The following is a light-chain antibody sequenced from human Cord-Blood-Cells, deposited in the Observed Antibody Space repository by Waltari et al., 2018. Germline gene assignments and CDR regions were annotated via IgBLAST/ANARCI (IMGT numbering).Light chain of an antibody. Sequence: QSALTQPASVSGSPGQSITISCTGTSSDVGGYNYVSWYQRHPGKAPKLMIYDVSNRPSGVATRFSGSKSGNTASLTISGLQAEDEADYYCSSYTSSSIFYVFGTGTKVTVL. CDR2: DVS. V-gene: IGLV2-14*01. CDR1: SSDVGGYNY. CDR3: SSYTSSSIFYV. J-gene: IGLJ1*01.